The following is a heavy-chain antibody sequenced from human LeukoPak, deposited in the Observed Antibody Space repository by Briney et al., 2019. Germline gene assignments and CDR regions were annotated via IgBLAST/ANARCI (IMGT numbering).Heavy chain of an antibody. D-gene: IGHD5-12*01. V-gene: IGHV3-23*01. J-gene: IGHJ4*02. CDR2: IGGSGGST. CDR1: GFTFSSYA. CDR3: AKTYSGYDFLCDY. Sequence: PGGSLRLSCAASGFTFSSYAMSWVRQAPGKGLEWVSAIGGSGGSTYYADSVKGRFTISRDNSKNTLYLQMNSLRAEDTAVYYCAKTYSGYDFLCDYWGQGTLVTVSS.